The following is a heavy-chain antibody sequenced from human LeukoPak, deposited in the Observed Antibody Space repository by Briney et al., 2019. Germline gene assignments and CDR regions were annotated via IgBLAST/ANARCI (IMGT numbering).Heavy chain of an antibody. Sequence: GASVKVSCKASGYTFTENYIHWVRQAPGRGLEWMGLINPYTGDANYTEKFQGRVTMTRDTSVSTAYMHLSRLRSDDTAVYYCARGKSGFSPWGQGTPVTVSS. CDR2: INPYTGDA. V-gene: IGHV1-2*02. CDR3: ARGKSGFSP. J-gene: IGHJ4*02. CDR1: GYTFTENY. D-gene: IGHD3-22*01.